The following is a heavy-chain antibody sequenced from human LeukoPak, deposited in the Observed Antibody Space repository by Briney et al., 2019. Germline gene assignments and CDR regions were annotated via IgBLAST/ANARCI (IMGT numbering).Heavy chain of an antibody. CDR1: GFTFNINA. V-gene: IGHV3-23*01. D-gene: IGHD3-22*01. Sequence: GGSLRLSCATSGFTFNINAMSWVRQAPGKGLEWVSVISDNGSSTYYADSVKGRFTISRDNSKNTLYLQMNSLRAEDTAVYYCAKVGIVVGGDYYDYWGQGTLVTVSS. CDR3: AKVGIVVGGDYYDY. CDR2: ISDNGSST. J-gene: IGHJ4*02.